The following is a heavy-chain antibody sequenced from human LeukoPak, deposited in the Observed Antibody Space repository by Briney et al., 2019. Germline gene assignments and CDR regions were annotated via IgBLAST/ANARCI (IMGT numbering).Heavy chain of an antibody. CDR1: GGSISSGGHY. V-gene: IGHV4-30-2*01. CDR2: INHSGST. Sequence: SQTLSLTCTVSGGSISSGGHYWSWIRQPPGKGLEWIGEINHSGSTNYNPSLKSRVTISVDTSKNQFSLKLSSVTAADTAVYYCARGRRRFDYWGQGTLVTVSS. J-gene: IGHJ4*02. CDR3: ARGRRRFDY.